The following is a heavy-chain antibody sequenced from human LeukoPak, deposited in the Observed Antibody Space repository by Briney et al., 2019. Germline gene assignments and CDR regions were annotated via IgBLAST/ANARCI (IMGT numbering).Heavy chain of an antibody. Sequence: GGSLRLSCAASGFTFDDYAMHWVRQAPGKGLEWVSGISWNSGSIGYADSVKGRFTISRDNAKNSLYLQMNSLRAEDTALYYCAKAGGYSYGVDAFDIWGQGTMVTVSS. J-gene: IGHJ3*02. V-gene: IGHV3-9*01. CDR3: AKAGGYSYGVDAFDI. CDR1: GFTFDDYA. CDR2: ISWNSGSI. D-gene: IGHD5-18*01.